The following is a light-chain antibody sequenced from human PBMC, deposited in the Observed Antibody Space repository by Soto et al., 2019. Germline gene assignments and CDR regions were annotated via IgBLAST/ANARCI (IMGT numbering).Light chain of an antibody. CDR1: SRDIGNYNY. J-gene: IGLJ1*01. V-gene: IGLV2-14*03. CDR2: DVT. CDR3: ASYRSANTLVV. Sequence: QSALTQPASVSGSPGQSVTISCTRTSRDIGNYNYVSWYQHHPGKAPKLMIYDVTSRPSGVSDRFSGSKSGMTASLTISGLQPEDEADYFCASYRSANTLVVFGTGTKVTVL.